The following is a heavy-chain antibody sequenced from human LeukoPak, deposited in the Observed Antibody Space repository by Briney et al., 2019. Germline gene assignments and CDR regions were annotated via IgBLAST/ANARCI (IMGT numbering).Heavy chain of an antibody. CDR1: GYTFTSYG. CDR3: ARDLNCAGDCPPEYFQH. J-gene: IGHJ1*01. V-gene: IGHV1-18*01. CDR2: ISAYNGNT. Sequence: ASVKVSCKASGYTFTSYGISWVRQAPGQGLEWMGWISAYNGNTNYAQQLQGRVTMTTETSTSTAYMELRSLRSDDTAVYYCARDLNCAGDCPPEYFQHSGQGTLVTVSS. D-gene: IGHD2-21*02.